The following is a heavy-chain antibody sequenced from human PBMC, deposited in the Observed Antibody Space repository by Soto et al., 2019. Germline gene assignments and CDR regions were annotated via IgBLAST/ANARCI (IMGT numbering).Heavy chain of an antibody. J-gene: IGHJ6*02. Sequence: GGSLRLSCAASGFTFSSYGMHWVRQAPGKGLEWVAVISYDGSNKYYADSVKGRFTISRDNSKNTLYLQMNSLRAEDTAVYYCAKDVAGNYYYYGMDVWGQRTTVTVSS. V-gene: IGHV3-30*18. CDR2: ISYDGSNK. CDR3: AKDVAGNYYYYGMDV. CDR1: GFTFSSYG. D-gene: IGHD2-21*01.